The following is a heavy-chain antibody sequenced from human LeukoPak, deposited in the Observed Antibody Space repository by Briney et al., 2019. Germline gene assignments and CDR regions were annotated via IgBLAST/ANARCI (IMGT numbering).Heavy chain of an antibody. CDR2: IKPDGSGT. Sequence: PGGSLRLSCAASGFTFSNYWMHWVRHAPGKGLVWVSHIKPDGSGTSYVDSVKGRFTISRENAKSTLYLQMNSLGAEDTAVYYCAKDAVYGSGSVDYWGQGALVTVSS. CDR3: AKDAVYGSGSVDY. V-gene: IGHV3-74*01. J-gene: IGHJ4*02. D-gene: IGHD3-10*01. CDR1: GFTFSNYW.